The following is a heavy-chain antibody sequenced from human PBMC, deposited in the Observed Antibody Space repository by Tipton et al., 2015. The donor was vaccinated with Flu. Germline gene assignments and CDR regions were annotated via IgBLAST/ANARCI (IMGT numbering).Heavy chain of an antibody. J-gene: IGHJ6*02. CDR3: ARVLGNSHSYGMDV. Sequence: TLSLTCTVSGGSISSGGYFWSWIRQHPGKGLEWIGYIYYSGSTSYNPSLKSRLTISVDTSKNQFSLQLRSVTAADTAVYYCARVLGNSHSYGMDVWGQGTTVTVSS. D-gene: IGHD1-1*01. CDR2: IYYSGST. V-gene: IGHV4-31*03. CDR1: GGSISSGGYF.